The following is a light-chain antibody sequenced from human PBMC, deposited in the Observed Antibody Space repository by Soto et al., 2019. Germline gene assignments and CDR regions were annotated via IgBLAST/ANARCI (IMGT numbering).Light chain of an antibody. V-gene: IGKV3-20*01. CDR2: GAS. CDR1: QSVSSSS. J-gene: IGKJ1*01. CDR3: QQYGGSPRT. Sequence: EIVLTQSPGTLSLSPGERATLSCRASQSVSSSSLAWYQHKRGQAPRLLIHGASSRATGIPDRFSGSGSGTDFTLTISRLETEDFEVYYCQQYGGSPRTFGQGTKVDIK.